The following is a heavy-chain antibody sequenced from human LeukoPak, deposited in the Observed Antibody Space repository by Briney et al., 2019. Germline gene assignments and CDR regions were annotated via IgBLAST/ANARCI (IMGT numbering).Heavy chain of an antibody. CDR3: ARCLGP. CDR1: GGSIRSSYYY. J-gene: IGHJ5*02. D-gene: IGHD3-16*01. V-gene: IGHV4-39*01. CDR2: IYDSGST. Sequence: SETLSLTCTVSGGSIRSSYYYWGWIRPPPGKGLEWIGSIYDSGSTYYNPSLKSRVSLSVETSKNQFALELNSVAAAGAAVDYCARCLGPWGQGTLVTVSS.